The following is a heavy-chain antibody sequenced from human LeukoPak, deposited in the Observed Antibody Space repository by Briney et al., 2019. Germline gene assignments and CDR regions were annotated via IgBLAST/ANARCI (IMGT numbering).Heavy chain of an antibody. CDR3: AKPSGYDGYYYMDL. D-gene: IGHD5-12*01. CDR1: GFTFSSYA. J-gene: IGHJ6*03. CDR2: ISGSGGDT. V-gene: IGHV3-23*01. Sequence: GGSLRLSCAASGFTFSSYAMSWVRQAQGKGLEWVSAISGSGGDTYYADSVKGRFTSSRDNSKNTLYLQMNSLRAEDTAVYYCAKPSGYDGYYYMDLWGKGTTVTVSS.